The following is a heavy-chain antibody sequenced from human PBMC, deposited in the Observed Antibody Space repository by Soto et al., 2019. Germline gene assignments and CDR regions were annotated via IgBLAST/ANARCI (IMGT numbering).Heavy chain of an antibody. CDR2: INPSGGST. D-gene: IGHD6-13*01. CDR1: GYTFTSYY. V-gene: IGHV1-46*01. J-gene: IGHJ6*02. CDR3: ARVWVAAPAYYYYGMDV. Sequence: GASVKVSCKASGYTFTSYYMHWVRQAPGQGLEWMGIINPSGGSTSYAQKFQGRVTMTRDTSTSTVYMELSSLRSEDTAVYYCARVWVAAPAYYYYGMDVWGQGTTVTVSS.